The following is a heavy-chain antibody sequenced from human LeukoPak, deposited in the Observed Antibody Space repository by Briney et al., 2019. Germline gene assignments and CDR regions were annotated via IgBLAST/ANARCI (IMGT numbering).Heavy chain of an antibody. J-gene: IGHJ4*02. CDR3: ARDQGWYYDSSWVFDY. Sequence: PSQTLSLXCTVSGGSISSGSYYWSWIRQPAGKGLEWIGRIYTSGITNYNPSLKSRVTISVDTSKNQFSLKLSSVTAADTAVYYCARDQGWYYDSSWVFDYWGQGTLVTVSS. D-gene: IGHD3-22*01. CDR2: IYTSGIT. V-gene: IGHV4-61*02. CDR1: GGSISSGSYY.